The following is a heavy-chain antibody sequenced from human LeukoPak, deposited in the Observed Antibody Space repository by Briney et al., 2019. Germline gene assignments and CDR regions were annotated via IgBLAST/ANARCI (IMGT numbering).Heavy chain of an antibody. D-gene: IGHD2-8*02. V-gene: IGHV4-30-4*01. CDR1: GGSINSGDYY. CDR3: ASTYQPLVLEYYYGPDV. CDR2: IYYSGRT. J-gene: IGHJ6*01. Sequence: SETLSLTCTVSGGSINSGDYYWSWIRQPPGKGLEWIGYIYYSGRTNYNPSLKSRLTISLDTSRNQFSLKVSSVTVADTAVYYCASTYQPLVLEYYYGPDVWGQGTTVTVSS.